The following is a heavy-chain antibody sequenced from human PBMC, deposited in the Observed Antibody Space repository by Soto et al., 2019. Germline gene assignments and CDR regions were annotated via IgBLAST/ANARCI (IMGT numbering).Heavy chain of an antibody. V-gene: IGHV4-30-2*01. J-gene: IGHJ4*02. D-gene: IGHD6-13*01. Sequence: SETLSLTCAVSGGSLSSGGYSWSWIRQPPGKGLEWIGYIYHSGRTKYNPSLKSRVTISIDSSKNQFSLKLSSVTAADTAVYYCSRCKAGGRFFDYWGQGTLVTVSS. CDR3: SRCKAGGRFFDY. CDR2: IYHSGRT. CDR1: GGSLSSGGYS.